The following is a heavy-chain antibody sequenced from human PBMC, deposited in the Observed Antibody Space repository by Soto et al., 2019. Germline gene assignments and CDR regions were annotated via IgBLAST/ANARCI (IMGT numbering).Heavy chain of an antibody. CDR2: FDPEDGET. D-gene: IGHD3-10*01. CDR3: ATVQLRITMVRGVIITKLRSLFDP. Sequence: GASVKVSCKVSGYTLTELSMHWVRQAPGKGLEWMGGFDPEDGETIYAQKFQGRVTMTEDTSTDAAYMELSSLRSEDTAVYYCATVQLRITMVRGVIITKLRSLFDPWGQGTLVTVSS. V-gene: IGHV1-24*01. CDR1: GYTLTELS. J-gene: IGHJ5*02.